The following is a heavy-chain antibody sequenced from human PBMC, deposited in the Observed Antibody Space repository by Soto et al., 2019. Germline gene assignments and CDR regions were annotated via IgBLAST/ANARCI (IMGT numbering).Heavy chain of an antibody. D-gene: IGHD3-10*01. CDR1: GGSFSGYY. J-gene: IGHJ4*02. V-gene: IGHV4-34*01. CDR3: ARGARITMVRGVSYYFDY. Sequence: QVQLQQWGAGLLKPSETLSLTCAVYGGSFSGYYWSWIRQPPGKGLEWIGEINHSGSTNYNPSLKRRVTISVDTSKNQFSLKLSSVTAADTAVYYCARGARITMVRGVSYYFDYWGQGTLVTVSS. CDR2: INHSGST.